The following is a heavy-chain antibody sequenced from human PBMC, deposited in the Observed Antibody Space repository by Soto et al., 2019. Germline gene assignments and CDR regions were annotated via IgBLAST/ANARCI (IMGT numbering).Heavy chain of an antibody. V-gene: IGHV3-23*01. D-gene: IGHD3-22*01. Sequence: QLGGPLRLSCAASGFTFRTYALSWVRQAPGKGLEWVSTVSDTGLSTYYAGSVTGRFTISRDNSRNTLYLQMNGLRAEDTAVYYCAKSFYDSSGFDSWGLGTLVTVSS. CDR2: VSDTGLST. CDR3: AKSFYDSSGFDS. J-gene: IGHJ5*01. CDR1: GFTFRTYA.